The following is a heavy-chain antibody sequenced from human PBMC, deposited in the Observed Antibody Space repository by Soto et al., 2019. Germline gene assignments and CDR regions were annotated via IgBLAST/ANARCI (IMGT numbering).Heavy chain of an antibody. Sequence: PSETLSLTCTVSGGSISSYYWSWIRQPPGKGLEWIGHIYYSGITNYNPSLKSRVTISVDTSKNQFSLKLSSVTAADTAVYYCARYKSNYYYGMDVWGQGTTVNVS. CDR3: ARYKSNYYYGMDV. J-gene: IGHJ6*02. V-gene: IGHV4-59*01. CDR1: GGSISSYY. CDR2: IYYSGIT. D-gene: IGHD1-20*01.